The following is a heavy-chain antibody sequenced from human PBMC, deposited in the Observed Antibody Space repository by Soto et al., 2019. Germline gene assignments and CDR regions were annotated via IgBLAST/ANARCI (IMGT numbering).Heavy chain of an antibody. CDR1: GFTFSDYY. CDR3: ARDRSVRYFDWLSTYYYYYYGMDV. Sequence: LRLSCAASGFTFSDYYMSWIRQAPGKGLEWVSYISSSGSTIYYADSVKGRFTISRDNAKNSLYLQMNSLRAEDTAVYYCARDRSVRYFDWLSTYYYYYYGMDVWGQGTTVTVSS. V-gene: IGHV3-11*01. J-gene: IGHJ6*02. D-gene: IGHD3-9*01. CDR2: ISSSGSTI.